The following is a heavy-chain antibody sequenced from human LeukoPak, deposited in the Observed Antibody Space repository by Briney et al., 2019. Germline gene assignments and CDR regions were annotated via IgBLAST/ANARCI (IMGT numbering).Heavy chain of an antibody. V-gene: IGHV3-74*01. D-gene: IGHD3-3*01. Sequence: QPGGSLRLSCAASGFTFSSYWMHWVRQAPGKGLVWVSRINSDGSSTSYADSVKGRFTISRDNAKNTLYLQMNSLRAEDTAVYYCARGDPRPKRFRSGYNPTNNHFDYWGQGTLVTASS. CDR3: ARGDPRPKRFRSGYNPTNNHFDY. CDR2: INSDGSST. J-gene: IGHJ4*02. CDR1: GFTFSSYW.